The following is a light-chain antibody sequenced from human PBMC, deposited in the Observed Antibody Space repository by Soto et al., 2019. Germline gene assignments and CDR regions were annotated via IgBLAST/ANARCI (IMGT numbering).Light chain of an antibody. CDR3: QRSLTMPWT. CDR2: AAS. J-gene: IGKJ1*01. CDR1: QRIDNY. Sequence: DTQMTQSPSSLSASLGDRVTITCRASQRIDNYVNWYQQKPGKAPKLLIYAASILETGVPPRFSGSGSGTDFTLTVSSLQPEDFATYHCQRSLTMPWTFGQGTKVE. V-gene: IGKV1-39*01.